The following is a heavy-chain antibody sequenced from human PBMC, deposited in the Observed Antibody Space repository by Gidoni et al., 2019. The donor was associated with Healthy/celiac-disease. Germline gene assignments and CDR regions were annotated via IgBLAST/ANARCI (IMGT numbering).Heavy chain of an antibody. Sequence: EVQLLESGGGLVQPGGSLRLSCEASGFNFSSYAMSWVRQAPGKRLEWVSAISGSGGSTYYADTVKGRFTISRDNSKNTLYLQMNSLRAEDTAVYYCAKVGSYYYDNSGYYPWGQGTLVTVSS. J-gene: IGHJ5*02. CDR1: GFNFSSYA. D-gene: IGHD3-22*01. CDR2: ISGSGGST. V-gene: IGHV3-23*01. CDR3: AKVGSYYYDNSGYYP.